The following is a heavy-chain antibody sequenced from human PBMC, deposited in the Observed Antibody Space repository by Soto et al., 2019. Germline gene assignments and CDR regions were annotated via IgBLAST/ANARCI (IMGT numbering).Heavy chain of an antibody. V-gene: IGHV4-30-2*01. D-gene: IGHD4-17*01. CDR2: IFHSGST. CDR1: GGSISSGGYS. CDR3: ARATVTRVDY. J-gene: IGHJ4*02. Sequence: QLQLQESGSGLVKPSQNLSLTCAVSGGSISSGGYSWSWIRQAPWKGLEWIGYIFHSGSTYYNPSLKSRVTISVDRSKNQFSLKLSSVTAADTAVYYCARATVTRVDYWGQGTLVTVSS.